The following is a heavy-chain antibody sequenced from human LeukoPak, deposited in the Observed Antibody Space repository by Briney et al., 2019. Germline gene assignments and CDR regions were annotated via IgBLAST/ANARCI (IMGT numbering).Heavy chain of an antibody. CDR1: GFTFGSYG. V-gene: IGHV3-33*01. CDR3: ARPQGIVVVPAATPFDY. D-gene: IGHD2-2*01. Sequence: PGGSLRLSCAASGFTFGSYGMHWVRQAPGKGLEWVAVIWYDGSNKYYADSVKGRFTISRDNAKNSLYLQMNSLRAEDTAVYYCARPQGIVVVPAATPFDYWGQGTLVTVSS. J-gene: IGHJ4*02. CDR2: IWYDGSNK.